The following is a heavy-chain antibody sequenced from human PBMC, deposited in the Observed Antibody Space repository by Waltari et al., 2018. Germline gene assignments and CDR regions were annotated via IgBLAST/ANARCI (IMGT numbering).Heavy chain of an antibody. CDR1: GFTVSSNY. Sequence: EVQLVESGGGLIQPGGSLRLSCAASGFTVSSNYMSWVRQAPGKGLGWGSVIYSGGSTYYADSVKGRFTISRDNSKNTLYLQMNSLRAEDTAVYYCARGGYSSSSWGIFDYWGQGTLVTVSS. J-gene: IGHJ4*02. V-gene: IGHV3-53*01. CDR3: ARGGYSSSSWGIFDY. D-gene: IGHD6-6*01. CDR2: IYSGGST.